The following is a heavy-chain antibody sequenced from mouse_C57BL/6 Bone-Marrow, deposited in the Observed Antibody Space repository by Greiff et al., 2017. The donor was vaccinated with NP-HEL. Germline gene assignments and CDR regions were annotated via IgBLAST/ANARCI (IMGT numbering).Heavy chain of an antibody. CDR3: ARLRQYAMDY. J-gene: IGHJ4*01. Sequence: DVQLQESGPELVKPGASVKMSCKASGYTFTDYNMHWVKQSHGKSLEWIGYINPNNGGTSYNQKFKGKATLTVNKSSSTAYMELRSLTSEDSAVYYCARLRQYAMDYWGQGTSVTVSS. CDR2: INPNNGGT. V-gene: IGHV1-22*01. CDR1: GYTFTDYN. D-gene: IGHD1-2*01.